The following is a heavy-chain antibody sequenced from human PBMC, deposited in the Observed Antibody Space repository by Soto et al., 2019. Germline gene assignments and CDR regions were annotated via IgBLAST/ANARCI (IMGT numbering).Heavy chain of an antibody. V-gene: IGHV1-46*03. J-gene: IGHJ6*03. D-gene: IGHD3-10*01. CDR1: GYTFTSYY. CDR2: INPSGGST. CDR3: ARDREGVHEHPYYYYMDV. Sequence: QVQLVQSGAEVKKPGASVKVSCKASGYTFTSYYMHWVRQAPGQGLEWMGIINPSGGSTSYAQKFQGRVTMTRDTATSTVYMELSSLRSEDTAVYYCARDREGVHEHPYYYYMDVWGKGTTVTVSS.